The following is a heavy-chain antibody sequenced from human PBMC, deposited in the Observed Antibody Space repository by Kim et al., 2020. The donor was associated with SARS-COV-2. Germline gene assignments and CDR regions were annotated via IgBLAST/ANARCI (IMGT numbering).Heavy chain of an antibody. CDR2: ISYDGSNK. J-gene: IGHJ4*02. CDR3: ARDVDY. CDR1: GFTFSSYA. V-gene: IGHV3-30*04. Sequence: GGSLRLSCAASGFTFSSYAMHWVRQAPGKGLEWVAVISYDGSNKYYADSVKGRFTISRDNSKNTLYLQMNSLRAEDTAVYYCARDVDYWGQGTLVTVSS.